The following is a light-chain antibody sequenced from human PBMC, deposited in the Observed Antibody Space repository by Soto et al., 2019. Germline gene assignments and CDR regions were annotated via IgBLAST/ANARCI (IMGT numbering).Light chain of an antibody. CDR3: QHRMNWPLT. CDR1: QTISSRY. CDR2: GAS. Sequence: EIVLAQSPGTLSLSPGKRSTLSCRRSQTISSRYLTWYQQKPGQVPRLLIYGASSRATGIPDRFSGSGSGTDFTLTSSSLEPEDFAVYYCQHRMNWPLTFGQGTRLENK. V-gene: IGKV3D-20*02. J-gene: IGKJ5*01.